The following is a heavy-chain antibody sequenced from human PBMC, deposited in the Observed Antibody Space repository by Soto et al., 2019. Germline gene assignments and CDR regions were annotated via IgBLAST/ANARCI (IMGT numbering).Heavy chain of an antibody. CDR1: GGSISTYY. J-gene: IGHJ4*02. CDR2: IYYSGST. V-gene: IGHV4-59*01. CDR3: ARGGSGSYYNSDYFDY. D-gene: IGHD3-10*01. Sequence: SETLSLTCTVSGGSISTYYWSWIRQPPGKGLEWIGFIYYSGSTNYNPSPKSRVTISVDTSKNQFSLKLSSVTAADTAVYYCARGGSGSYYNSDYFDYWGQGTLVTVSS.